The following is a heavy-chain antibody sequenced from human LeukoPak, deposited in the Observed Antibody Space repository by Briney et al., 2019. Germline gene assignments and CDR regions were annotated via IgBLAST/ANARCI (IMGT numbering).Heavy chain of an antibody. J-gene: IGHJ6*02. D-gene: IGHD3-10*01. CDR2: FDCEDRDT. V-gene: IGHV1-24*01. Sequence: VASVKVSCKVSGYTLTELSIYWVRQAPGEGPEWMGSFDCEDRDTIYAPKFQDRVTMTVDTSTDTAYMELSSLRSEDTAVYYCATRTPLIRGIIRTYFYLGMDVWGHGTTVIVSS. CDR1: GYTLTELS. CDR3: ATRTPLIRGIIRTYFYLGMDV.